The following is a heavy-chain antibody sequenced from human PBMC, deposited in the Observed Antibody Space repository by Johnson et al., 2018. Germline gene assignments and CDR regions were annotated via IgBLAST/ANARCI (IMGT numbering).Heavy chain of an antibody. Sequence: VQLVQSGGGLVQXGGSLRLSCAASGFTFSSYAMSWVRQAPGKGLEWVSAISGSGDSTYYADSVKGRFTISRDNSKNTMFLQMNSLRAEDTAVYFCAREISDGDYASGLDVWGQGTTVTVFS. D-gene: IGHD4-17*01. V-gene: IGHV3-23*04. CDR2: ISGSGDST. CDR1: GFTFSSYA. CDR3: AREISDGDYASGLDV. J-gene: IGHJ6*02.